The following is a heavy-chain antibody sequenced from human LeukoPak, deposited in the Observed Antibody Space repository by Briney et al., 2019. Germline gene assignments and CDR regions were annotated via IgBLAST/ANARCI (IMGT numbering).Heavy chain of an antibody. V-gene: IGHV3-23*01. J-gene: IGHJ4*02. CDR1: GFTFSSYA. CDR2: ISGSGGST. CDR3: AKGNYYDSSAFLSY. Sequence: GESLKISCAASGFTFSSYAMSWVRQAPGKGLEWVSAISGSGGSTYYADSVKGRFTISRDNSKNTLYLQMNSLRAEDTAVYYCAKGNYYDSSAFLSYWGQGTLVTVSS. D-gene: IGHD3-22*01.